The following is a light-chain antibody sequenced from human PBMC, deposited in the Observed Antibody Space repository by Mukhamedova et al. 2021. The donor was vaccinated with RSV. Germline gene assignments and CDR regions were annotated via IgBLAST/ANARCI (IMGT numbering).Light chain of an antibody. J-gene: IGKJ3*01. V-gene: IGKV1-39*01. CDR2: DAA. Sequence: WYQRRVHGRAPKLLIYDAATLQSGVPSRFSGSGAGTDFTLSISSLQPEYFATYYCQQSYDTPLTFGPGTKVDIK. CDR3: QQSYDTPLT.